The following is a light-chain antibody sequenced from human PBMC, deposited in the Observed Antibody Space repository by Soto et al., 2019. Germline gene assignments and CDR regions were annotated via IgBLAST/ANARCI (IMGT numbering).Light chain of an antibody. Sequence: EIVLTPSPGTLSLSPGERATLSCRASQSVSSSYLAWYQQKPGQAPRLLIYGASSRATGIPDRFSGSGSGTDFTLTISRLEPEDFAVYYCQQYGSSPPQTFGQGTKVDI. V-gene: IGKV3-20*01. CDR1: QSVSSSY. J-gene: IGKJ1*01. CDR2: GAS. CDR3: QQYGSSPPQT.